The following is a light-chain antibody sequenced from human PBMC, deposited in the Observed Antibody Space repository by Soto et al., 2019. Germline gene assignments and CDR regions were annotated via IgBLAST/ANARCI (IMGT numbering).Light chain of an antibody. CDR3: ETWNSNVYV. CDR2: LEGSGSY. CDR1: SGHSNSI. V-gene: IGLV4-60*02. J-gene: IGLJ1*01. Sequence: QPVLTQSSSASASLGSSVKLTCTLSSGHSNSIIAWHQQQPGKAPRYLMKLEGSGSYNKGSGVPDRFSGSSSGADRYLTISNLQFEDEADYYCETWNSNVYVFGTGTKLTVL.